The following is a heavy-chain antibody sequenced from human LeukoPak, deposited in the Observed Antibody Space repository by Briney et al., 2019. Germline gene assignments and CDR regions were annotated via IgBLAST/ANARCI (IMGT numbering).Heavy chain of an antibody. CDR2: INRRGST. Sequence: SETLSLTCAVYGGSFSGYYWSWIRQAPGKGLEWIGEINRRGSTNYNPSLKSRVTISVDPSKNQFSLKLSSVTAADTAMYYCARDGTTFEYWGQGTLVTVSS. CDR3: ARDGTTFEY. V-gene: IGHV4-34*01. CDR1: GGSFSGYY. D-gene: IGHD1-1*01. J-gene: IGHJ4*02.